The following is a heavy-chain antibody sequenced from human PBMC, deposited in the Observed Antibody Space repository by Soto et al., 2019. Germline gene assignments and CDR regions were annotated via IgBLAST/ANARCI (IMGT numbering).Heavy chain of an antibody. D-gene: IGHD6-13*01. CDR1: GGTFSSYA. CDR2: IIPIFGTA. V-gene: IGHV1-69*13. Sequence: ASVKVSCKASGGTFSSYAISWVRQAPGQGLEWMGGIIPIFGTANYAQKFQGRVTITADEFTSTAYMELSSLRSEDTAVYYCAINSRADSSWSPSDAFDIWGQGTMVTVSS. CDR3: AINSRADSSWSPSDAFDI. J-gene: IGHJ3*02.